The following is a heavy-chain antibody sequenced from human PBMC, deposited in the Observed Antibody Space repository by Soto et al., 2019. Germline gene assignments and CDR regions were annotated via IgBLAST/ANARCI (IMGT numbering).Heavy chain of an antibody. CDR3: ARHGCSSTSCYAYYYYYYMDV. D-gene: IGHD2-2*01. Sequence: NPSETLSLTCAVYGGSFSGYYWSWIRQPPGKGLEWIGEINHSGSTNYNPSLKSRVTISVDTSKNQFSLKLSSVTAADTAVYYCARHGCSSTSCYAYYYYYYMDVWGKGTTVTVSS. CDR2: INHSGST. V-gene: IGHV4-34*01. J-gene: IGHJ6*03. CDR1: GGSFSGYY.